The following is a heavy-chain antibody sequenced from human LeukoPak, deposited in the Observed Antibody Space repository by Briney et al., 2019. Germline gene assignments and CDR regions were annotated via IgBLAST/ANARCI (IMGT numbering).Heavy chain of an antibody. CDR3: ARVSRGNSVGGDY. V-gene: IGHV4-59*01. CDR1: GGSNSTSF. Sequence: SETLSLTCTVSGGSNSTSFWSWIRQPPGKGLEWIGYIYYSGSTNYNPSLKSRVTISLDTSKNQFSLKLSSVTAADTAMYYCARVSRGNSVGGDYWGQGTLVTVSS. CDR2: IYYSGST. D-gene: IGHD4-23*01. J-gene: IGHJ4*02.